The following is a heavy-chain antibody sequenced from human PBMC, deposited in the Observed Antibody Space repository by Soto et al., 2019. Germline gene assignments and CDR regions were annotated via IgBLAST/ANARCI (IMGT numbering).Heavy chain of an antibody. CDR2: IIPIFGTA. V-gene: IGHV1-69*01. Sequence: QVQLVQSGAEVKKPGSSVKVSCKASGGTFSSYAISWVRQAPGQGLEWMGGIIPIFGTANYAQKFQGRVTITADESTSTAYMELSSLRAEDTAVYYCARGGNVITFGGVIAKPFDYWGQGTLVTVSS. J-gene: IGHJ4*02. CDR1: GGTFSSYA. CDR3: ARGGNVITFGGVIAKPFDY. D-gene: IGHD3-16*02.